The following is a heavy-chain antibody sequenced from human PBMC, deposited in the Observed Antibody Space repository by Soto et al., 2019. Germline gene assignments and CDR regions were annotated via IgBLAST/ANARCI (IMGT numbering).Heavy chain of an antibody. Sequence: QVQLVQSGAEVKKPGPSVKVSCKASGGTFSSYTISWVRQAPGQGLEWMGRIIPILGIANYAQKFQGRVTITADKFTSTAYMELSSLRSVDTAVYYCARYRGDGYERVWGQGTLVTLSS. CDR2: IIPILGIA. D-gene: IGHD5-12*01. V-gene: IGHV1-69*02. CDR1: GGTFSSYT. CDR3: ARYRGDGYERV. J-gene: IGHJ4*02.